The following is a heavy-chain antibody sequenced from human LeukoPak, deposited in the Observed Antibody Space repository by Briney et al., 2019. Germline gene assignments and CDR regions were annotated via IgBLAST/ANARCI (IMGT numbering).Heavy chain of an antibody. J-gene: IGHJ4*02. D-gene: IGHD2-2*01. V-gene: IGHV3-9*01. CDR1: GFTFGDYA. CDR3: AKGTRSVVPAASDS. Sequence: GRSLKLSCAASGFTFGDYAMHWVRQAPGKGLEWVSGITWDSGVKEYADSVKGRFTISRDNAKKSLYLQMNSLRTEDTALYYCAKGTRSVVPAASDSWGQGTLVTVSS. CDR2: ITWDSGVK.